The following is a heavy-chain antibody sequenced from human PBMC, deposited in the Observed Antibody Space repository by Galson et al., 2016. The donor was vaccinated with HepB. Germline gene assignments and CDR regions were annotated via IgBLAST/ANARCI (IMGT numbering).Heavy chain of an antibody. CDR2: ISGSGGST. V-gene: IGHV3-23*01. Sequence: SLRLSCAASGFTFSSYAMSWVRQAPGKGLEWVSAISGSGGSTCYADSVKGRFTISRDNSKNTLYLQMNSLRAEDTAVYYCAEAGRDSNNWYPNWFDPWGQGTLVTVSS. CDR3: AEAGRDSNNWYPNWFDP. CDR1: GFTFSSYA. D-gene: IGHD6-13*01. J-gene: IGHJ5*02.